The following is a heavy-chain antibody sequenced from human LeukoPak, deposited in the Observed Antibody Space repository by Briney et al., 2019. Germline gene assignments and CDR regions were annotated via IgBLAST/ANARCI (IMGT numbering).Heavy chain of an antibody. CDR3: ARVVRCTSTSCRKYYYYGMDV. Sequence: PGGSLRLSCAASGFTFDDYGMSWVRQAPGKGLEWVSGINWNGGSTGYAESVKGRFTISRDNAKNSLYLQMNSLRAEDTALYYCARVVRCTSTSCRKYYYYGMDVWGQGTTVTVSS. CDR2: INWNGGST. J-gene: IGHJ6*02. CDR1: GFTFDDYG. V-gene: IGHV3-20*04. D-gene: IGHD2-2*01.